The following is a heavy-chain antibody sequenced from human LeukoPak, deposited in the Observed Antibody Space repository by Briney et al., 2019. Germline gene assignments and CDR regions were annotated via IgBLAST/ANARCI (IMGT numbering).Heavy chain of an antibody. CDR3: ARCLYGDYFDY. V-gene: IGHV4-30-4*07. CDR2: IYYSGST. CDR1: AGSISSGGYS. D-gene: IGHD4-17*01. J-gene: IGHJ4*02. Sequence: SETLSLTCAVSAGSISSGGYSWSWIRQPPGKGLEWIGYIYYSGSTYYNPSLKSRVTISVDTSKNQFSLKLSSVTAADTAVYYCARCLYGDYFDYWGQGTLVTVSS.